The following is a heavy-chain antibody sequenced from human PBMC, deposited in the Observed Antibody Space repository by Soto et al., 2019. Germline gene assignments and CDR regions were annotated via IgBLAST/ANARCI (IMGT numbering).Heavy chain of an antibody. D-gene: IGHD3-3*01. CDR3: ARGRVVLRFLEWPTGYYGMDV. CDR1: GGSFSGYY. V-gene: IGHV4-34*01. J-gene: IGHJ6*02. Sequence: SETLSLTCAVYGGSFSGYYWSWIRQLPGKGLEWIGEINHSGSTNYNPSLKSRVTISVDTSKNQFSLKLSSVTAADTAVYYCARGRVVLRFLEWPTGYYGMDVWGQGTTVTVSS. CDR2: INHSGST.